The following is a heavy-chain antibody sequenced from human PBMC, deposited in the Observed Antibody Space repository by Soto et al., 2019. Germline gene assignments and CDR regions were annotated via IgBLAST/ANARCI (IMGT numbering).Heavy chain of an antibody. J-gene: IGHJ4*02. Sequence: GASVKVSCKASGYTFTSYDINWVRQATGQGLEWMGWMNPNSGNTGYAQKFQGRVTMTRNTSISTAYMELSSLRSEDTAVYYCARGRPGLVLMVRERVLDYWGQGTLVTVSS. CDR3: ARGRPGLVLMVRERVLDY. D-gene: IGHD2-8*01. V-gene: IGHV1-8*01. CDR1: GYTFTSYD. CDR2: MNPNSGNT.